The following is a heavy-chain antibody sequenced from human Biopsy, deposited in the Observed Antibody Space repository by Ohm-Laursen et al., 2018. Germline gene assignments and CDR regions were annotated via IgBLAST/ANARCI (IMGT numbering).Heavy chain of an antibody. CDR1: GGAISTDGHY. J-gene: IGHJ6*02. Sequence: SQTLSLPRTVSGGAISTDGHYWSWIRQHPGKGLEWIAHIYHSGITFSNPSLGSRITISVITSANRFSLSLTSVTAADTVVYYCARVEGEQLINSGMDVWGQGTTVTVSS. CDR3: ARVEGEQLINSGMDV. D-gene: IGHD1-1*01. CDR2: IYHSGIT. V-gene: IGHV4-31*03.